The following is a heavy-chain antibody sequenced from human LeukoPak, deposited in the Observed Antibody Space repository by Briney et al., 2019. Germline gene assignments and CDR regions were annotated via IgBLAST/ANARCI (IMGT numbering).Heavy chain of an antibody. CDR3: ARTGTKARGFDP. V-gene: IGHV3-48*03. J-gene: IGHJ5*02. Sequence: GGSLRLSCAASGFTFSSYEMNWVRQAPGRGLEWVSYISSSGSTIYYADSVKGRFTISRDNAKNSLYLQMNSLRAEDTAVYYCARTGTKARGFDPWGQGTLVTVSS. D-gene: IGHD1-1*01. CDR2: ISSSGSTI. CDR1: GFTFSSYE.